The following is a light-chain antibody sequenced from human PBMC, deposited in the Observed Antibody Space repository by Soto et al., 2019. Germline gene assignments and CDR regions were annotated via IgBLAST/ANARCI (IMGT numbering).Light chain of an antibody. CDR2: EVS. CDR1: SSDVGGYNY. CDR3: SSYAGSNNGV. J-gene: IGLJ3*02. V-gene: IGLV2-8*01. Sequence: QSALTQPPSASGSPGQSVTISCTGTSSDVGGYNYVSWYQQHPGKAPKLMIYEVSKRPSGVPDRFSASKSGNTASLTVSGLQADDEADYYCSSYAGSNNGVFGGGTKLTVL.